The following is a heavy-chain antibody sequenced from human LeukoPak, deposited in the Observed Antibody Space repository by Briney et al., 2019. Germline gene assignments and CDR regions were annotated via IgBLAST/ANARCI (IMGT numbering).Heavy chain of an antibody. V-gene: IGHV3-48*03. J-gene: IGHJ6*03. CDR1: GFTFSSYE. D-gene: IGHD3-10*01. CDR3: ARDEITMVRGVNYYYYMDV. CDR2: ISSSGSTI. Sequence: QSGGSPRLSCAASGFTFSSYEMNWVRQAPGKGLEWVSYISSSGSTIYYADSVKGRFTISRDNAKNSLYLQMNSLRAEDTAVYYCARDEITMVRGVNYYYYMDVWGKGTTVTVSS.